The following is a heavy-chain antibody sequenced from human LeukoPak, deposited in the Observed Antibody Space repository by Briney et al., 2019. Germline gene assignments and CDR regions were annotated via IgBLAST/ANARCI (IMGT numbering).Heavy chain of an antibody. CDR3: ARQPMTTLTVKRVYFDF. V-gene: IGHV4-38-2*02. CDR1: GYSISTGYY. Sequence: SETLSLTCSVSGYSISTGYYWGWIRQPPGKGLEWIGSIYHSGSPYYNPSLKSRVTISIDTSKKQFSLRLTSVTAADTALYFCARQPMTTLTVKRVYFDFWGQGTLVPVSS. CDR2: IYHSGSP. D-gene: IGHD4-17*01. J-gene: IGHJ4*02.